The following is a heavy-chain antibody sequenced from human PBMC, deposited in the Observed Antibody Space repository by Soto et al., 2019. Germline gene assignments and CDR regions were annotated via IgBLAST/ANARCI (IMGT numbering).Heavy chain of an antibody. Sequence: QVQLQESGPGLVKPSETLSLSCTVSSGSISGYYWSWIRQPPGKGLEWIGSIYSSGTTYYNPSLKSRVPMSVITSKVQFSLNLSSVTAAGTAVYYCARQASYDFWDGRFYYHYYMDVWGKGTPVTVSS. CDR2: IYSSGTT. D-gene: IGHD3-3*01. V-gene: IGHV4-59*08. CDR1: SGSISGYY. CDR3: ARQASYDFWDGRFYYHYYMDV. J-gene: IGHJ6*03.